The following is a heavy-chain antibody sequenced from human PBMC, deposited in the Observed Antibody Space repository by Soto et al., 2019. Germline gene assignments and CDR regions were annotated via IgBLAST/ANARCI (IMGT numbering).Heavy chain of an antibody. D-gene: IGHD1-26*01. CDR3: ARIDRTGAFDP. CDR2: AYYRSTWFT. CDR1: GDSVSSYSGA. Sequence: QVQLQQSGPGLVKSSQTLSLTCAISGDSVSSYSGAWNWIRQSPSRGLEWLGRAYYRSTWFTDSAXSXRCXITVNPDTSKNQFSLQLRSVTPEDTAVYFCARIDRTGAFDPWGQGTLVTVSS. J-gene: IGHJ5*02. V-gene: IGHV6-1*01.